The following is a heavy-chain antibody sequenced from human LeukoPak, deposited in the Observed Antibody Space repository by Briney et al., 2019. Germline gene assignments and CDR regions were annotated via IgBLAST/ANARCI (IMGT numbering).Heavy chain of an antibody. CDR3: ARPTYSSHDAFDI. J-gene: IGHJ3*02. CDR1: GYSFTSYW. D-gene: IGHD2-21*01. CDR2: IFPGDSDT. Sequence: GESLKIPCKGSGYSFTSYWIGWVRQMPGKGLEWMGIIFPGDSDTRYSPSFQGQVTISADKSISTAYLQWSSLKASDTAMYYCARPTYSSHDAFDIWGQGTMVTVSS. V-gene: IGHV5-51*01.